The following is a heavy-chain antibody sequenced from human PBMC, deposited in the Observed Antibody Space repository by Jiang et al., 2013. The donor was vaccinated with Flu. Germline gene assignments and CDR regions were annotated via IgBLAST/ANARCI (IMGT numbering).Heavy chain of an antibody. CDR2: ISYDGSNK. CDR3: ASWVWSGESDAFDI. Sequence: QAPGKGLEWVAVISYDGSNKYYADSVKGRFTISRDNSKNTLYLQMNSLRAEDTAVYYCASWVWSGESDAFDIWGQGTMVTVSS. J-gene: IGHJ3*02. D-gene: IGHD3-10*01. V-gene: IGHV3-30-3*01.